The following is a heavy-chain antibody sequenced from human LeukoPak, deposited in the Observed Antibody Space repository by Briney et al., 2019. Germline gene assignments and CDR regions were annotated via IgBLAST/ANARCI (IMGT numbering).Heavy chain of an antibody. CDR1: GFTFSSYS. D-gene: IGHD4-11*01. CDR3: ARDKHYSNYPPHFDY. J-gene: IGHJ4*02. Sequence: GGSLRLSCAASGFTFSSYSMNWVRQAPGKGLEWVSSISSSSSYIYYADTVKGRFTISRDNAKNSLYLQMNSLGAEDTAVYYCARDKHYSNYPPHFDYWGQGTLVTVSS. CDR2: ISSSSSYI. V-gene: IGHV3-21*01.